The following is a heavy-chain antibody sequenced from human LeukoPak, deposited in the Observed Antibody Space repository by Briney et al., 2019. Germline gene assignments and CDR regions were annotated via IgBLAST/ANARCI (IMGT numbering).Heavy chain of an antibody. CDR3: ATIRGYSGYDGGAFDM. J-gene: IGHJ3*02. D-gene: IGHD5-12*01. Sequence: SQTLFLTCTVSGGSISSGGYYWSWIRQPPGKGLEWIGYIYHSGSTYYNPSLKSRVTILVDTSKKQFSLKMRSVTAADTAVYYCATIRGYSGYDGGAFDMWGQGTMVTVSS. CDR2: IYHSGST. CDR1: GGSISSGGYY. V-gene: IGHV4-30-2*01.